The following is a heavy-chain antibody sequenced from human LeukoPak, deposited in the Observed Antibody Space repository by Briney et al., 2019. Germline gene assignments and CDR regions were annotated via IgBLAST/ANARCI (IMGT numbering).Heavy chain of an antibody. Sequence: SETLSLTCVVCGGSFSGYYWTWIRQPPGKGLEWIGEINHSGSTNYNPSLKSRVTISEDTSKKQFSLKLSSVTAADTAVYYCARGWRSSGYYYAYDYWGQGTLVTVSS. CDR2: INHSGST. CDR3: ARGWRSSGYYYAYDY. D-gene: IGHD3-22*01. CDR1: GGSFSGYY. J-gene: IGHJ4*02. V-gene: IGHV4-34*01.